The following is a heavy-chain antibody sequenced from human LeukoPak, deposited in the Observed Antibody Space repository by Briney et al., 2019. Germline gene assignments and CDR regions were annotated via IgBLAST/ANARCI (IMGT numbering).Heavy chain of an antibody. V-gene: IGHV3-23*01. Sequence: GGSLRLSSAASGFSFSNNAMNWVRQAPGKGLEWVSAISGSGGGTYYTDSVKGRFTISRDNSKNTLYLQMNSLRAEDTAVYYCAKGYFSSTSCPMDVWGQGTTVTVSS. D-gene: IGHD2-2*01. CDR1: GFSFSNNA. CDR3: AKGYFSSTSCPMDV. CDR2: ISGSGGGT. J-gene: IGHJ6*02.